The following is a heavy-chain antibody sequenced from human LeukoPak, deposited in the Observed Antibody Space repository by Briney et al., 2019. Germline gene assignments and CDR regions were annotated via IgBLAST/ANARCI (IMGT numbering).Heavy chain of an antibody. CDR1: GGSISNYY. CDR2: IYYSGST. CDR3: ARDGARLSNCGGDCYSGGWFDP. D-gene: IGHD2-21*02. Sequence: KPSETLSLTCTVSGGSISNYYWSWFRQSPGKGLEWIGYIYYSGSTFYNSSLKSRVTTSVDTSKNQFSLKLSSVTAADTAVYYCARDGARLSNCGGDCYSGGWFDPWGQGTLVTVSS. J-gene: IGHJ5*02. V-gene: IGHV4-59*12.